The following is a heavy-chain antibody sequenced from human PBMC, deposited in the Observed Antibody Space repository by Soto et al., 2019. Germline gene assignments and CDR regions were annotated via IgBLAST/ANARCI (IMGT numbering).Heavy chain of an antibody. CDR1: GYTFTNYY. CDR2: INPTSGST. CDR3: ARDLAAGDH. Sequence: QVQLVQSGAEVKKPGASVKVSCKASGYTFTNYYIHWVRQAHGQGLEWMGIINPTSGSTNYAQKFQGIVTLTYDTSTTTVYMELSGLRSEDTAVLYCARDLAAGDHWGQGTLVTVSS. D-gene: IGHD6-13*01. J-gene: IGHJ4*02. V-gene: IGHV1-46*01.